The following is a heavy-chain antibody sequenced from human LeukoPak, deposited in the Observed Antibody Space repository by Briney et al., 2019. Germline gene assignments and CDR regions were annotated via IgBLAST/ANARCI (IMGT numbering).Heavy chain of an antibody. CDR1: GYTFSSYA. CDR2: IIPIIGTA. Sequence: SVKVSCKASGYTFSSYAISWVRQAPGQGLEWMGRIIPIIGTANYAQRLQGRVTITTDKSTSKAYMELSSLRSADTAVYYCASYESRGYYRHEGYFDLWGRGTLVTVSS. D-gene: IGHD3-22*01. CDR3: ASYESRGYYRHEGYFDL. J-gene: IGHJ2*01. V-gene: IGHV1-69*04.